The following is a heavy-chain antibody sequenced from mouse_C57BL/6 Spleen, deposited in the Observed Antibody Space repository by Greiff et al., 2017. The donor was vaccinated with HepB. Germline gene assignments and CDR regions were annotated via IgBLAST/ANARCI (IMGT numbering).Heavy chain of an antibody. CDR2: IYPRSGNT. CDR3: ARRGHYYGSSYDFDY. CDR1: GYTFTSYG. J-gene: IGHJ2*01. V-gene: IGHV1-81*01. D-gene: IGHD1-1*01. Sequence: VQLQQSGAELARPGASVKLSCKASGYTFTSYGISWVKQRTGQGLEWIGEIYPRSGNTYYNEKFKGKATLTADKSSSTAYMELRSLTSEDSAVYFCARRGHYYGSSYDFDYWGQGTTLTVSS.